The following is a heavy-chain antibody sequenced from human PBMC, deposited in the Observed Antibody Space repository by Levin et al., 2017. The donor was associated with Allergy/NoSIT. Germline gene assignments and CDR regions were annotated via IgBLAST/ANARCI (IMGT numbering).Heavy chain of an antibody. CDR3: VRDKAWFDP. CDR1: GYTFTSYG. CDR2: LSIYNGKT. Sequence: ASVKVSCKASGYTFTSYGVSWVRQAPGQGLEWMGWLSIYNGKTNYAPKFQGRVTLTADTATDTAYMDLRSLRSDDSAMYYCVRDKAWFDPWGQGTLVTVFS. J-gene: IGHJ5*02. V-gene: IGHV1-18*01.